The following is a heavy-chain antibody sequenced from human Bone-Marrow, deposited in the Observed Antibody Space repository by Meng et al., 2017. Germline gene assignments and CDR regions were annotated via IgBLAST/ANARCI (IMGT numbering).Heavy chain of an antibody. Sequence: VQRGESGGGLLQPGGSRRLSCVATGITFNNYWMHWVRQAPGKGLVWVSRINSDGSSISYADSVKGRFTISRDNAKNTLYLQMNSLTAEDTAVYYCAKEALGIVGATRLDYWGQGTLVTVSS. V-gene: IGHV3-74*01. CDR1: GITFNNYW. CDR3: AKEALGIVGATRLDY. D-gene: IGHD1-26*01. CDR2: INSDGSSI. J-gene: IGHJ4*02.